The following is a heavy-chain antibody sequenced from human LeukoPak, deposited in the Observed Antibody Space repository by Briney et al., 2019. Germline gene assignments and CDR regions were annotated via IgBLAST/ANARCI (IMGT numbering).Heavy chain of an antibody. Sequence: SETPSLTCTVSGDSISNYYWNWIRQPPGKGLEWIGYIYFSGSTNYNPSLKSRVSMSVDTSKNQLSLKLNSVTAADTAVYYCARLKANWFDPWGQGTLVTVSS. CDR1: GDSISNYY. CDR3: ARLKANWFDP. CDR2: IYFSGST. V-gene: IGHV4-59*01. J-gene: IGHJ5*02.